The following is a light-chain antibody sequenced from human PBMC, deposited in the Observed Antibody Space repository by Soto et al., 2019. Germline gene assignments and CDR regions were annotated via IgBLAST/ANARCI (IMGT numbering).Light chain of an antibody. J-gene: IGLJ1*01. CDR3: CSYAGSYPFV. CDR1: SSDVGGYNY. V-gene: IGLV2-11*01. Sequence: QSVLTQPRSVSGSPGQSVTISCTGTSSDVGGYNYVSWYQQHPGKAPKLMIYDVSKRPSGVPDRFSGSKSGNTASLTISGLQSEDEAADYCCSYAGSYPFVFGTGTKLTVL. CDR2: DVS.